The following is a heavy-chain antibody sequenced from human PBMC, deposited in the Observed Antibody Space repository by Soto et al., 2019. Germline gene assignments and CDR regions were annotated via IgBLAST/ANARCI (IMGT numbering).Heavy chain of an antibody. J-gene: IGHJ5*02. Sequence: SETLSLTCTVSGGSTSSYYWSWIRQPAGKGLEWIGRIYTSGSTNYNPSLKSRVTMSVDTSKNQFSLKLSSVTAADTAVYYCASDYYDSNGYYYWFDPWGQGTLVTVSS. V-gene: IGHV4-4*07. D-gene: IGHD3-22*01. CDR3: ASDYYDSNGYYYWFDP. CDR2: IYTSGST. CDR1: GGSTSSYY.